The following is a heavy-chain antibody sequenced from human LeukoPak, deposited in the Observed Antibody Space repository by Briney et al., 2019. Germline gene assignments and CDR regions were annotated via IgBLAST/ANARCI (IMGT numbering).Heavy chain of an antibody. D-gene: IGHD3-3*01. V-gene: IGHV3-30*07. Sequence: GGSLRLSCAASGFTFSSYAMPWVRQAPGKGLEWVAVISYDGSNKYYADSVKGRFTISRDNSKNTLFLQMNSLRAEDTAVYYCAREGGSTDYDFWSGQPARDAFDIWGQGTMVTVSS. CDR2: ISYDGSNK. CDR3: AREGGSTDYDFWSGQPARDAFDI. CDR1: GFTFSSYA. J-gene: IGHJ3*02.